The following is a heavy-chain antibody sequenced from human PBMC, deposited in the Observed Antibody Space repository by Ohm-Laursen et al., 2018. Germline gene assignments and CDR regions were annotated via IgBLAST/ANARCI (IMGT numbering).Heavy chain of an antibody. CDR2: ISAYNGNT. Sequence: SSVKVSCKVSGYTFTSYGISWVRQAPGQGLEWMGWISAYNGNTNYAQKLQGRVTMTTDTSTSTAYMELRSLRSDDTAVYYCARDLVLTAGLDYYYGMDVWGQGTTVTVSS. V-gene: IGHV1-18*01. CDR1: GYTFTSYG. CDR3: ARDLVLTAGLDYYYGMDV. D-gene: IGHD2-8*01. J-gene: IGHJ6*02.